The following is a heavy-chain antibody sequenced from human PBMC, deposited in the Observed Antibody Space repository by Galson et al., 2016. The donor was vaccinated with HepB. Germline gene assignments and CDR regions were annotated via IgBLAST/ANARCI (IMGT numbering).Heavy chain of an antibody. CDR1: GFTFDIYA. V-gene: IGHV3-30-3*01. CDR3: SSGRALDI. CDR2: ISYDGSSE. J-gene: IGHJ3*02. Sequence: SLRLSCAAPGFTFDIYAMHWVRQAPGKGLEWVAAISYDGSSEYYADSVRGRFTISRDNSKNTLFLQMNSLRVEDTAMYHCSSGRALDIWGQGTLVTVSS. D-gene: IGHD1-26*01.